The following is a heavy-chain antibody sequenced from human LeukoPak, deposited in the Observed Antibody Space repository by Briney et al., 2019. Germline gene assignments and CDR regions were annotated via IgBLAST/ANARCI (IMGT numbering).Heavy chain of an antibody. Sequence: GGSLRLSCAASGFIFSRAWMSWVRQAPGKGLEWVGRIKSEAAGGTTNYAAPVKGRFTISRDDSGNSLYLQMDSLKSEDTAVYFCTADLPGGWLDYFDYWGQGILVTVSS. J-gene: IGHJ4*02. V-gene: IGHV3-15*01. D-gene: IGHD6-19*01. CDR2: IKSEAAGGTT. CDR1: GFIFSRAW. CDR3: TADLPGGWLDYFDY.